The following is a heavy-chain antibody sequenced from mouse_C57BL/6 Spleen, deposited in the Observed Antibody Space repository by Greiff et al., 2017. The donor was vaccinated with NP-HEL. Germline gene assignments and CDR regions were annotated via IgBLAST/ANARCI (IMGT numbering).Heavy chain of an antibody. D-gene: IGHD1-1*01. J-gene: IGHJ1*03. Sequence: EVQGVESGGGLVKPGGSLKLSCAASGFTFSSYAMSWVRQTPEKRLEWVATISDGGSYTYYPDNVKGRFTISRDNAKNNLYLQMSHLKSEDTAMYYCARDWDGSSHWYFDVWGTGTTVTVSS. V-gene: IGHV5-4*01. CDR3: ARDWDGSSHWYFDV. CDR1: GFTFSSYA. CDR2: ISDGGSYT.